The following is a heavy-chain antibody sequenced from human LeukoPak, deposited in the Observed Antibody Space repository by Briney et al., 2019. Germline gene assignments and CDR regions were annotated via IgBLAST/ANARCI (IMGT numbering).Heavy chain of an antibody. Sequence: PSETLSLTCTVSGGSISSGSYYWSWIRQPAGKGLEWIGRIYTSGSTNYNPSLKSRVTISVDTSKNQFSLKLSSVTAADTAVYYCARDPLYYYDSSGYLPARDLQHWGQGTLVTVSS. D-gene: IGHD3-22*01. V-gene: IGHV4-61*02. CDR1: GGSISSGSYY. J-gene: IGHJ1*01. CDR2: IYTSGST. CDR3: ARDPLYYYDSSGYLPARDLQH.